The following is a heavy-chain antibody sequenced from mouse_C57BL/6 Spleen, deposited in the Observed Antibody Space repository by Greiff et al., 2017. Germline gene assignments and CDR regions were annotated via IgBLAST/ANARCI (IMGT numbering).Heavy chain of an antibody. Sequence: VQLQQSGPELVKPGASVKISCKASGYSFTSYYIHWVKQRPGQGLEWIGWIYPGSGSTKYNEKFKGKATLTADTSSSTAYMQLSSLTSEDSAVYYCARERDCSSPFAYWGQGTLVTVSA. CDR2: IYPGSGST. D-gene: IGHD1-1*01. CDR1: GYSFTSYY. CDR3: ARERDCSSPFAY. J-gene: IGHJ3*01. V-gene: IGHV1-66*01.